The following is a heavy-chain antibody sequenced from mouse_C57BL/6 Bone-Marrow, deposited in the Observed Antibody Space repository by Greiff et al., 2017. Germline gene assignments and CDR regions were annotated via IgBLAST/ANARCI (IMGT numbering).Heavy chain of an antibody. CDR3: ARHAAQTLGTWFAY. Sequence: EVQRVESGGGLVQPGGSLKLSCAASGFTFSDYYMYWVRQTPEKRLEWVAYISNGGGSTYYPDTVKGRFTISRDNAKNTLYLQMSRLKSEDTAMYYCARHAAQTLGTWFAYWGQGTLVTVSA. D-gene: IGHD3-2*02. CDR1: GFTFSDYY. V-gene: IGHV5-12*01. J-gene: IGHJ3*01. CDR2: ISNGGGST.